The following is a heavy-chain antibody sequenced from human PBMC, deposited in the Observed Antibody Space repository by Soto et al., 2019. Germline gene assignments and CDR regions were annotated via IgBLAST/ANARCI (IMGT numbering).Heavy chain of an antibody. J-gene: IGHJ5*01. CDR1: GGSITSGGYY. D-gene: IGHD3-22*01. Sequence: SETLSLTCTVSGGSITSGGYYWSWVRQHAGEGLEWIGYIHHSGSTRYIPSLKSRVSISVDTSKNQFSLKVTSVTAADAAIYFCARDSSGYCRFDYWGRGILVTVSS. V-gene: IGHV4-31*03. CDR3: ARDSSGYCRFDY. CDR2: IHHSGST.